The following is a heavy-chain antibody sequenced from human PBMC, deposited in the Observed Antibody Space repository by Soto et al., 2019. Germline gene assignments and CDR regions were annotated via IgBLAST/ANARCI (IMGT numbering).Heavy chain of an antibody. CDR1: GGSFSGYY. CDR2: INHSGST. CDR3: ARVNKFSSTSCDITTRHYYYYMDV. V-gene: IGHV4-34*01. D-gene: IGHD2-2*02. J-gene: IGHJ6*03. Sequence: SETLSLTCAVYGGSFSGYYWSWIRQPPGKGLEWIGEINHSGSTNYNPSLKSRVTISVVTSKNQFSLKLSSVTAADTAVYYCARVNKFSSTSCDITTRHYYYYMDVWGKGTTVTVSS.